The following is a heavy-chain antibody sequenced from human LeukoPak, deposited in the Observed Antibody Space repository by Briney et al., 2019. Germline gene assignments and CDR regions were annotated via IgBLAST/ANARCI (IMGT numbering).Heavy chain of an antibody. CDR2: INAYNGNT. CDR1: GYTFTGYY. J-gene: IGHJ3*02. D-gene: IGHD3-9*01. CDR3: ARVSFSGLRYFDSHGAFDI. V-gene: IGHV1-18*04. Sequence: ASVKVSCKASGYTFTGYYMHWVRQAPGQGLEWMGWINAYNGNTHYAQKVQGRVTMTTDTSTSTAYLELGSLTSDDTAVYYCARVSFSGLRYFDSHGAFDIWGQGTMVTVSS.